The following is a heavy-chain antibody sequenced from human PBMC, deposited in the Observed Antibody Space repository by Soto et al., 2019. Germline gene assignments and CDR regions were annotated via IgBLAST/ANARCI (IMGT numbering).Heavy chain of an antibody. J-gene: IGHJ6*02. Sequence: GSAGTARCEAPGYTFTSSYMHWVRQAPGQGLEWMGIVNPSGGSTTYAQKFQGRVTMTRDTSTSTVYMELSSLRSEDTAVYYCARGEIVASFVRDVRGQ. CDR2: VNPSGGST. D-gene: IGHD5-12*01. CDR1: GYTFTSSY. CDR3: ARGEIVASFVRDV. V-gene: IGHV1-46*01.